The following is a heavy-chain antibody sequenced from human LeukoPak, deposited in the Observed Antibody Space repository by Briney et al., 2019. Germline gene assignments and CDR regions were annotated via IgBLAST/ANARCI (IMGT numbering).Heavy chain of an antibody. CDR2: ISSSSSYI. V-gene: IGHV3-21*01. Sequence: GGSLRLSCAASGFTFSSYSMNWVRQAPGKGLEWDSSISSSSSYIYYADSVKGRFTISRDNAKNSLYLQMNSLRAGDTAVYYCARDKGYYDLYGMDVWGQGTTVTVSS. J-gene: IGHJ6*02. CDR3: ARDKGYYDLYGMDV. CDR1: GFTFSSYS.